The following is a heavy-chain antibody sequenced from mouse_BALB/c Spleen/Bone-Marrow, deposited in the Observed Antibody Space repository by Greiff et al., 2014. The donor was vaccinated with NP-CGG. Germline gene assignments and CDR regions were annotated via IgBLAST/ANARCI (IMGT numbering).Heavy chain of an antibody. J-gene: IGHJ3*01. CDR1: GFTFSSYD. CDR2: IGSGGSYT. V-gene: IGHV5-6*01. Sequence: EVQLVESGGDLVRPGGSLKLSCAASGFTFSSYDMSWVRQTPDKRLEWVATIGSGGSYTYYPDSVKGRSTISRDNAKNTLYLQMSRLKSEDTAVYYGSRLSYEYDGDWIDYWGQGTLVTVSA. CDR3: SRLSYEYDGDWIDY. D-gene: IGHD2-4*01.